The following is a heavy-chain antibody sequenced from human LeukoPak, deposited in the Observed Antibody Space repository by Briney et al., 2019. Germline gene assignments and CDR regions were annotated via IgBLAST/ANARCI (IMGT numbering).Heavy chain of an antibody. CDR1: GFNFNNYW. V-gene: IGHV3-7*04. CDR2: IKDDGSEE. J-gene: IGHJ4*02. D-gene: IGHD5-24*01. CDR3: TRVGYIDEGIDY. Sequence: GGSLRLSCAASGFNFNNYWMSWLRQAPGKGLEWVANIKDDGSEEYYVDSVKGRFTISRDNAKNSLYLQMNSLRAEDTAIYYCTRVGYIDEGIDYWGQGTLVTVSS.